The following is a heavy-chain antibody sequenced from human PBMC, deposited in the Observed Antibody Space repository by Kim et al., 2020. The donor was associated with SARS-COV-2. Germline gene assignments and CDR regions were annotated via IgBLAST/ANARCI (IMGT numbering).Heavy chain of an antibody. Sequence: SWKGRCTISRDNSKNTLYLQMNSLRAEDTAVYYCARGYSSGWHNSEYFQHWGQGTLVTVSS. CDR3: ARGYSSGWHNSEYFQH. V-gene: IGHV3-23*01. J-gene: IGHJ1*01. D-gene: IGHD6-19*01.